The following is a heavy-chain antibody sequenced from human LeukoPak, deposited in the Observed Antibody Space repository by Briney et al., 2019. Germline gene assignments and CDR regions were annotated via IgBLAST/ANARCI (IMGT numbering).Heavy chain of an antibody. CDR3: ARLRGRITMVRGVIFGECYYYGMDV. CDR1: GFTFSGYS. Sequence: GGSLRLSCAASGFTFSGYSMNWVRQAPGKGLEWVANINQDGSAQYYVDSVKGRFTISRDNAKNSLYLQMNSLRAEDTAVYYCARLRGRITMVRGVIFGECYYYGMDVWGQGTTVTVSS. D-gene: IGHD3-10*01. J-gene: IGHJ6*02. V-gene: IGHV3-7*03. CDR2: INQDGSAQ.